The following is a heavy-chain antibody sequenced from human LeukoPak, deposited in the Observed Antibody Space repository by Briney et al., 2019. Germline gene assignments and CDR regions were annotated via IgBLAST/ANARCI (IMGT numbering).Heavy chain of an antibody. CDR2: IYYSGST. CDR3: ARVDSSNWYEYRGYFDY. V-gene: IGHV4-59*01. D-gene: IGHD6-13*01. CDR1: GGSTSSYY. Sequence: SETLSLTCTVSGGSTSSYYWSWIRQPPGKGLEWIGYIYYSGSTNYNPSLKSRVTISVDTSKNQFSLKLSSVTAADTAVYYCARVDSSNWYEYRGYFDYWGQGTLVTVSS. J-gene: IGHJ4*02.